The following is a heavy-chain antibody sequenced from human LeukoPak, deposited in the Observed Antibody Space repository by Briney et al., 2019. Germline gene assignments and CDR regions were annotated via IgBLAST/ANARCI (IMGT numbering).Heavy chain of an antibody. Sequence: SETLSLTCTVSGGSISSGGYYWGWIRQYPGKGLEWIGYIYYSGSTYYNPSLKSRVTISVDTSKKQFSLKLSSVTAADTAVYYCARRNSWSGHSFDYWGQGTLVTVAS. CDR1: GGSISSGGYY. J-gene: IGHJ4*02. CDR2: IYYSGST. CDR3: ARRNSWSGHSFDY. D-gene: IGHD3-3*01. V-gene: IGHV4-31*03.